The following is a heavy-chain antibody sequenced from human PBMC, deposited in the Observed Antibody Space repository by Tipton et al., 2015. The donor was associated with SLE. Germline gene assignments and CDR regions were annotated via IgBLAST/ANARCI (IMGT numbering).Heavy chain of an antibody. D-gene: IGHD3-3*01. CDR3: ARSLLTIFGVVDAFDI. CDR2: IKQDGSEK. J-gene: IGHJ3*02. CDR1: GFTFSSYW. Sequence: SLRLSCAASGFTFSSYWMSWVRQAPGKGLEWVANIKQDGSEKYYVDSLKGRFTISRDNAKNSLYLQMNSLRAEDTAVYYCARSLLTIFGVVDAFDIWGQGTMVTVSS. V-gene: IGHV3-7*03.